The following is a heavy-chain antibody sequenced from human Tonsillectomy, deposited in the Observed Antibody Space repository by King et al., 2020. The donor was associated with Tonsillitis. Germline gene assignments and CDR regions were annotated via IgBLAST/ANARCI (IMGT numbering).Heavy chain of an antibody. J-gene: IGHJ4*02. D-gene: IGHD1-26*01. CDR1: GDSISTYY. V-gene: IGHV4-59*08. Sequence: VQLQESGPGLVKPSETLSLTCTVSGDSISTYYWSWIRQPPGKGLEWIGYIYYSGSTNYNPSLKSRVTMSVDTSKNQFSLKLTSVTAADTAIYYCARRAYLYTTDDYWGQGTLVTGSS. CDR3: ARRAYLYTTDDY. CDR2: IYYSGST.